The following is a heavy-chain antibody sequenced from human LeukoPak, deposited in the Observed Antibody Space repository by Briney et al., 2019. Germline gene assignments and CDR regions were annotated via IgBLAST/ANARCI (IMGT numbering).Heavy chain of an antibody. CDR3: ARVRSYYGSGSYSYNWFDP. J-gene: IGHJ5*02. D-gene: IGHD3-10*01. V-gene: IGHV4-59*01. CDR2: IYYSGST. CDR1: GGSISSYY. Sequence: SEALSLTCTVSGGSISSYYWSWIRQPPGKGLEWIGYIYYSGSTNYNPSLKSRVTISVDTSKNQFSLKLSSVTAADTAVYYCARVRSYYGSGSYSYNWFDPRGQGTLVTVSS.